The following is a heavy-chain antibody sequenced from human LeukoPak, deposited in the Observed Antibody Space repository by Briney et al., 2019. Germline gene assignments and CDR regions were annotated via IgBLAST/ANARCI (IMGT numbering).Heavy chain of an antibody. J-gene: IGHJ4*02. Sequence: GGSLRLSCAASGFTFSSYAVSWVRQAPGKGLEWVSAISGSGGSTYYADSVKGRFTISRDNSKNTLYLQMNSLRAEDTAVYYCALNPRATVTTIRDYWGQGTLVTVSS. CDR2: ISGSGGST. CDR1: GFTFSSYA. CDR3: ALNPRATVTTIRDY. V-gene: IGHV3-23*01. D-gene: IGHD4-17*01.